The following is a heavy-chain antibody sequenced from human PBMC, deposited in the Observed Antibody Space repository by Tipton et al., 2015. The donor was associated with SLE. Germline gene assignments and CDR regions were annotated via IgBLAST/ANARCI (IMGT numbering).Heavy chain of an antibody. V-gene: IGHV4-34*12. Sequence: TLSLTCAVSGESFNGYFWTWIRQPPGKGLEWIAEIIHSGVTNYNPSLRSRVTISVDMSKNQVSLKLSSVTAADTAVYYCARVAPTEAFDYWGQGTLVTVSS. J-gene: IGHJ4*02. CDR2: IIHSGVT. D-gene: IGHD1-1*01. CDR1: GESFNGYF. CDR3: ARVAPTEAFDY.